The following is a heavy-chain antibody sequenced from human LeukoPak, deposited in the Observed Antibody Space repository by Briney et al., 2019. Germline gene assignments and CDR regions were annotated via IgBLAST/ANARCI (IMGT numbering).Heavy chain of an antibody. Sequence: PSETLSLTCTVSGGSISSFFWSWIRQPPGKGLEWIGSMHYSGATKYNPSLKSRVSLSIDTSKQQFSLRLSSVTAADTAVYYCARGPLVGASYSSFDNWGQGTLVTVSS. CDR1: GGSISSFF. J-gene: IGHJ4*02. D-gene: IGHD1-26*01. CDR3: ARGPLVGASYSSFDN. V-gene: IGHV4-59*01. CDR2: MHYSGAT.